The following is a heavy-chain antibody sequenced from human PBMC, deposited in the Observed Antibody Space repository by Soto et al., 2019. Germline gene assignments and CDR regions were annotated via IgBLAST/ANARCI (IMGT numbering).Heavy chain of an antibody. CDR1: GYTFTSYA. J-gene: IGHJ6*02. D-gene: IGHD3-16*01. Sequence: QVQLVQSGAEVKKPGASVKVSCKASGYTFTSYAMHWVRQAPGQRLEWMGWINAGNGNTKYSQKFQGRVTITRDTSASTAYMELSSLRSEDTAVYYCARLTDYYYGMHVWGQGTTVTVSS. CDR2: INAGNGNT. CDR3: ARLTDYYYGMHV. V-gene: IGHV1-3*01.